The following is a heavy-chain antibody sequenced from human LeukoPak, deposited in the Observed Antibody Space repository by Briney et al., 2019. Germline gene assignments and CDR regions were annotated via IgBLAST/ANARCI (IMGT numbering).Heavy chain of an antibody. J-gene: IGHJ5*02. CDR2: INTNTGNP. V-gene: IGHV7-4-1*02. Sequence: ASVKVSCKASGYTFIRYGMNWVRQAPGQGLEWMGWINTNTGNPTYAQGFTGRFVFSLDTSVSTAFLQISSLKAEDTAVYYCARDGVYDSGSRTLRPYNWFDPWSQGTLVTVSS. CDR1: GYTFIRYG. CDR3: ARDGVYDSGSRTLRPYNWFDP. D-gene: IGHD3-10*01.